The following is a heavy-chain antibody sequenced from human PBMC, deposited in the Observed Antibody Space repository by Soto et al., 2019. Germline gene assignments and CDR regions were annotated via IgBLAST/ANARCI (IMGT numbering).Heavy chain of an antibody. CDR2: IWHDGSNK. V-gene: IGHV3-33*01. J-gene: IGHJ4*02. Sequence: QVQLVESGGGVVQPGRSLRLSCAASGFTFSSYGMHWVRQAPGRGLEWVAVIWHDGSNKYYADSVKGRFTISRDNSKNTLYLQMNSLRAEDTAVYYCARDVGNIHVRLDYWGQGILVTVSS. D-gene: IGHD1-26*01. CDR1: GFTFSSYG. CDR3: ARDVGNIHVRLDY.